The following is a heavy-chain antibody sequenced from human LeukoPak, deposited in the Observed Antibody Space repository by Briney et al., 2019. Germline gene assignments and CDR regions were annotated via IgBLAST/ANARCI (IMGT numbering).Heavy chain of an antibody. J-gene: IGHJ6*04. CDR1: GFTFSSYS. V-gene: IGHV3-21*01. CDR2: ISSSSSYI. Sequence: GGSLRLSCAASGFTFSSYSMNWVRQAPGEGLEWVSSISSSSSYIYYADSVKGRFTISRDNAKNSLYLQMNSLRAEDTAVYYCARDYDILTGYYPIHYYYYGMDVWGKGTTVTVSS. D-gene: IGHD3-9*01. CDR3: ARDYDILTGYYPIHYYYYGMDV.